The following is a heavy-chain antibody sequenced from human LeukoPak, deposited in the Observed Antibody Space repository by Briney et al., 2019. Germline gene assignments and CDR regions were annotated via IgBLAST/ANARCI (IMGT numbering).Heavy chain of an antibody. CDR1: GGSISSYY. Sequence: SETLSPTCSVSGGSISSYYWSWIRQPPGKGLEWIGYIYYSGSTNYNPSLKSRVTISVDTSKNQFSLKLSSVTAADTAVYYCARASSAYPRYWGQGTLVTVSS. D-gene: IGHD3-16*01. V-gene: IGHV4-59*01. J-gene: IGHJ4*02. CDR3: ARASSAYPRY. CDR2: IYYSGST.